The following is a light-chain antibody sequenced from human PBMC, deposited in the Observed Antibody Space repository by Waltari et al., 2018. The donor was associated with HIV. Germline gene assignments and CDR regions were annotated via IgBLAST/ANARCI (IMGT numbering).Light chain of an antibody. J-gene: IGKJ4*01. CDR3: QQFNSYPVT. Sequence: DIQSTQSPFFLSASGGARVTITCQASQGISSHLAWYQQKPEKAPILLIYGASTIESGVPSRFGGSRSGTQFTHTISSLQPEDFATYYCQQFNSYPVTFGGGTKVEIK. V-gene: IGKV1-9*01. CDR2: GAS. CDR1: QGISSH.